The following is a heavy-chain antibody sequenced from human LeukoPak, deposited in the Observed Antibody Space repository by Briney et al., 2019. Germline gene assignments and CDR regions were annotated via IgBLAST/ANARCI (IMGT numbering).Heavy chain of an antibody. D-gene: IGHD5-12*01. CDR2: ISGSGGSP. Sequence: GGSLRLSCEGSGFTFSSFGMSWVRQAPGKGLEWVSSISGSGGSPYYADSVKGRSTISRDNSKNTLYLEVISLAAEDTAVYYCAKDDAWLRFGEWSQGTLVTVSS. CDR3: AKDDAWLRFGE. J-gene: IGHJ4*02. CDR1: GFTFSSFG. V-gene: IGHV3-23*01.